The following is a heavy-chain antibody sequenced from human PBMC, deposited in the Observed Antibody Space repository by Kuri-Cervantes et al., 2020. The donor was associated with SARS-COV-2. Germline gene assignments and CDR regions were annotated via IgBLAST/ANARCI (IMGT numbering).Heavy chain of an antibody. CDR3: ASDWGSSWSRPTNYYYGMDV. Sequence: SVKVSCKASGGTFSSAIISWVRQAPGQGLEWMGGIIPILGIANYAQKFQGRVTITADKSTSTAYMELSSLRSEDTAVYYCASDWGSSWSRPTNYYYGMDVWGQGTTVTVSS. CDR1: GGTFSSAI. J-gene: IGHJ6*02. D-gene: IGHD6-13*01. CDR2: IIPILGIA. V-gene: IGHV1-69*10.